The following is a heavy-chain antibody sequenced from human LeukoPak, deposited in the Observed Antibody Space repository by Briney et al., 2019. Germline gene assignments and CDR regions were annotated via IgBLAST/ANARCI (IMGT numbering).Heavy chain of an antibody. CDR1: GFTFSSYA. Sequence: GGSLRLSCAASGFTFSSYAMSWVRQAPGKGLEWVSAISGSGDSTYYADSVKGRFTISRDNSKNTLYLQMNSLRAEDTAVYYSAKTGWNYEGYYYYYMDVWGKGTTVTVSS. V-gene: IGHV3-23*01. D-gene: IGHD1-7*01. J-gene: IGHJ6*03. CDR3: AKTGWNYEGYYYYYMDV. CDR2: ISGSGDST.